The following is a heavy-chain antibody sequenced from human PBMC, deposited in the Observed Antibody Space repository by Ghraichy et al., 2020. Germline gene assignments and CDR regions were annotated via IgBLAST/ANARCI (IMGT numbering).Heavy chain of an antibody. CDR2: ISSSSSYI. D-gene: IGHD6-19*01. CDR3: ARDASLAVAGYFDY. CDR1: GFTFSSYS. V-gene: IGHV3-21*01. Sequence: GGSLRLSCAASGFTFSSYSMNWVRQAPGKGLEWVSSISSSSSYIYYADSVKGRFTISRDNAKNSLYLQMNSLRAEDTAVYYCARDASLAVAGYFDYWGQGTLVTVSS. J-gene: IGHJ4*02.